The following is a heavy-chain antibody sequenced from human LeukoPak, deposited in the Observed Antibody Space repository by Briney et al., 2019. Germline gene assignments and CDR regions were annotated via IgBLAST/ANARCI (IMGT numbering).Heavy chain of an antibody. V-gene: IGHV4-39*01. J-gene: IGHJ4*02. CDR2: IYYSGST. D-gene: IGHD2-15*01. CDR1: GGSISSSSYY. CDR3: ARLLWYCSGGSCLDY. Sequence: ASETLSLTCTVPGGSISSSSYYWGWIRQPPGKGLEWIGSIYYSGSTYYNPSLKSRVTISVDTSKNQFSLKLSSVTAADTAVYYCARLLWYCSGGSCLDYWGQGTLVTVSS.